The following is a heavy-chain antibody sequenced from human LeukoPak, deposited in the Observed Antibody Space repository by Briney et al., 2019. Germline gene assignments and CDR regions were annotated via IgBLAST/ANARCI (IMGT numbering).Heavy chain of an antibody. V-gene: IGHV4-34*01. Sequence: WETLSLTCAVYGGSFSGYYWSWIRQPPGKGLEWIGEINHSGSTNYNSSLKSRVTISVDTSKNQFSLKLSSVTAADTAVYYCARGGTIFGVALPRLNWFDPWGQGTLVTVSS. J-gene: IGHJ5*02. CDR1: GGSFSGYY. D-gene: IGHD3-3*01. CDR3: ARGGTIFGVALPRLNWFDP. CDR2: INHSGST.